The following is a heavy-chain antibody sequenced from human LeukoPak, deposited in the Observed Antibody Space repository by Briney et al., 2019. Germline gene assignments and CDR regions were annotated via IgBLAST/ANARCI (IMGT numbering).Heavy chain of an antibody. Sequence: PSETLSLTCTVSGFSITHGFYWGWIRQPPGKGLEWIGSIFHSGSTYYNPSLKSRVTLSVDTSKNQFSLKLSSVTAADTAVYYCARANYYYGSGSYYNSPDYWGQGTLVTVSS. J-gene: IGHJ4*02. V-gene: IGHV4-38-2*02. D-gene: IGHD3-10*01. CDR3: ARANYYYGSGSYYNSPDY. CDR2: IFHSGST. CDR1: GFSITHGFY.